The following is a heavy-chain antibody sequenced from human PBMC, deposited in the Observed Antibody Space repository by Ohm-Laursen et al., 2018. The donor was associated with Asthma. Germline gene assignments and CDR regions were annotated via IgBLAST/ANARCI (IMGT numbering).Heavy chain of an antibody. CDR2: INPNSGGT. CDR3: ARANNWRIVSVDY. J-gene: IGHJ4*02. V-gene: IGHV1-2*04. D-gene: IGHD2-21*01. Sequence: GASVKVSCKASGYTFTGYYMHWVRQAPGQGLEWMGWINPNSGGTNYAQKFQGWVTMTRDTSISTAYMELSRLRSDDTAVYYCARANNWRIVSVDYWGQGTLVTVSS. CDR1: GYTFTGYY.